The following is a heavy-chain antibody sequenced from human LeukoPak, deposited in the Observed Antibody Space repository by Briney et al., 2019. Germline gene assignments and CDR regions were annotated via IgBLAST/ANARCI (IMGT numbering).Heavy chain of an antibody. D-gene: IGHD3-3*01. Sequence: SETLSLTCTVSGVSINSHYWSWIRQPPGKGLEWIGFIYDSGSANYKSSLESRVTMTLDTSKNQFSLKLNSVTAADTAVYYCARVLQNYYHLDVWGKGTTVTVSS. CDR3: ARVLQNYYHLDV. V-gene: IGHV4-59*11. CDR2: IYDSGSA. CDR1: GVSINSHY. J-gene: IGHJ6*03.